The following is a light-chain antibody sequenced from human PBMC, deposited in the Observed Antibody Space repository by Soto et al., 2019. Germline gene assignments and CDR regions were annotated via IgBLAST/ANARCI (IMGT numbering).Light chain of an antibody. V-gene: IGKV4-1*01. J-gene: IGKJ1*01. Sequence: DIVMTQSPDSLTVSLGERATINCKSSQTVLHGSNYLAWYQQKLGQPPKLLIYWASTRESGVPARFSGSGSGTDFTLTINTLQAEDVAVYYCQQYYITPVTFGQGTKVEIK. CDR1: QTVLHGSNY. CDR3: QQYYITPVT. CDR2: WAS.